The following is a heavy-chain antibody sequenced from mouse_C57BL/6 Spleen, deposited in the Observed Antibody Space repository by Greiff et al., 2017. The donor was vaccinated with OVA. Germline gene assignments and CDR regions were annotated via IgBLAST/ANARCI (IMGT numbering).Heavy chain of an antibody. CDR3: ARSNSAWFAY. J-gene: IGHJ3*01. D-gene: IGHD2-5*01. CDR2: IDPSDSDT. CDR1: GYTFTSYW. V-gene: IGHV1-52*01. Sequence: QVQLQQPGAELVRPGSSVKLSCKASGYTFTSYWMHWVKQRPIQGLEWIGNIDPSDSDTHYNQKFKDKATVTVDKSSSTDYMQLSSLPSEDSAVYYCARSNSAWFAYWGQGTLVTVSA.